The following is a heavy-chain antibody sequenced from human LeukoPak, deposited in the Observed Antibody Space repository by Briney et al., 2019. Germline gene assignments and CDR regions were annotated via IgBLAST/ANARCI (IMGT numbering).Heavy chain of an antibody. Sequence: GGTLRLSCAASGFTFSSYGMSWVRQAPGKGLEWVSAISGSGGSTYYADSVKGRFTISRDNSKNTLYLQMNSLRAEDTAVYYCAPLEATVAGGGGGQGTLVTVSS. D-gene: IGHD6-19*01. CDR3: APLEATVAGGG. CDR2: ISGSGGST. CDR1: GFTFSSYG. V-gene: IGHV3-23*01. J-gene: IGHJ4*02.